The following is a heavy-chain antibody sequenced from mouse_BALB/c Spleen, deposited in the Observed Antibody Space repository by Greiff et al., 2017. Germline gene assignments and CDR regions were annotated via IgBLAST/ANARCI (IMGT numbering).Heavy chain of an antibody. D-gene: IGHD1-2*01. CDR3: ARGRDYGYVAY. CDR2: ISSGGST. V-gene: IGHV5-6-5*01. J-gene: IGHJ3*01. Sequence: EVKLMESGGGLVKPGGSLKLSCAASGFTFSSYAMSWVRQTPEKRLEWVASISSGGSTYYPDSVKGRFTISRDNARNILYLQMSSLRSEDTAMYYCARGRDYGYVAYWGQGTLVTVSA. CDR1: GFTFSSYA.